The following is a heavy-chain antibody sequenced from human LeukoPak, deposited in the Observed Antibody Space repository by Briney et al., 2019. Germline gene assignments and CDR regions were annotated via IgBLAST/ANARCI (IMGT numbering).Heavy chain of an antibody. CDR1: GFPFSSYA. CDR2: MSGSGAGT. V-gene: IGHV3-23*01. J-gene: IGHJ4*02. Sequence: PGGSRRLSCAASGFPFSSYAMSWVRQAPGKGLEWVSGMSGSGAGTYYADSVKGRFTISRDNSKNTLLLQMNSLRAEDTAIYYCAKEATYCSGGRCHFDHWRQGPLVPVSS. CDR3: AKEATYCSGGRCHFDH. D-gene: IGHD2-15*01.